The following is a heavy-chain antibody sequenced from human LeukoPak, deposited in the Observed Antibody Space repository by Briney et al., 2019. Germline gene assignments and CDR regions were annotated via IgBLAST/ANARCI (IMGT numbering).Heavy chain of an antibody. Sequence: PGGSLRLSCAASAFTFSSYAMSWVRQAPGKELEWVSVISGGGTSTYYADSVKGRLPISKDNSSNTLYLQMNSLRAEDKAVYYCAKTFIAVANPIDYWGQGTLVTVSS. D-gene: IGHD6-19*01. CDR2: ISGGGTST. CDR3: AKTFIAVANPIDY. V-gene: IGHV3-23*01. J-gene: IGHJ4*02. CDR1: AFTFSSYA.